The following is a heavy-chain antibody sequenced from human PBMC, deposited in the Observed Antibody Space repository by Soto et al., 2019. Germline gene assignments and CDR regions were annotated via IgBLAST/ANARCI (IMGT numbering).Heavy chain of an antibody. J-gene: IGHJ4*02. CDR3: AKKVNSGPGSQYFNY. V-gene: IGHV3-23*01. D-gene: IGHD3-10*01. CDR1: GFTFSSYS. CDR2: FRSSGDDGTT. Sequence: GGSLRLSCAASGFTFSSYSMSWVRQAPGKGLEWVSGFRSSGDDGTTYYADSVKGRFTISRDNSKNTLFLQMDNLRAEDTAIYYCAKKVNSGPGSQYFNYWGQGTLVTVSS.